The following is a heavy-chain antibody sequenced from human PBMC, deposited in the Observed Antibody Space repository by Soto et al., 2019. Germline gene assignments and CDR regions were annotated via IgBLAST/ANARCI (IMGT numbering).Heavy chain of an antibody. CDR3: ARDSGNQLLIDY. Sequence: QVQLVQSGAEVKKPGSSVRVSCKASGDTFSTYTISWVRQAPGQGFEWLGRSIPILDVANYAQSFQGRVTITADKSTSTAYMKLNSLRSEDTAVYYCARDSGNQLLIDYWGQGTLVTVSS. V-gene: IGHV1-69*08. CDR2: SIPILDVA. CDR1: GDTFSTYT. D-gene: IGHD2-2*01. J-gene: IGHJ4*02.